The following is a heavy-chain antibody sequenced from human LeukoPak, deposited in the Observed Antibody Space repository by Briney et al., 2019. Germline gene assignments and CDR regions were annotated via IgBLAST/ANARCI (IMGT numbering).Heavy chain of an antibody. Sequence: GGSLRLSCAASEFSVGSNYMTWVRQAPGKGLEWVSLIYSGGSTYYADSVKGRFTISRDNSKNTLCLQMNSLRAEDTAVYYCARESYYDSSGYSHDAFDIWGQGTMVTVSS. CDR1: EFSVGSNY. J-gene: IGHJ3*02. CDR3: ARESYYDSSGYSHDAFDI. CDR2: IYSGGST. D-gene: IGHD3-22*01. V-gene: IGHV3-66*01.